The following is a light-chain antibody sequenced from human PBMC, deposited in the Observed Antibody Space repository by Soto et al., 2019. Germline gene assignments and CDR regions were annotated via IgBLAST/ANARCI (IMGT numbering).Light chain of an antibody. Sequence: EIVMTQSPATLSVSPGERATLSCRASQSVSGNLAWYQQKPGQAPRLLIYGASSRATGIPDRFSGSGSGTDFTLTISRLEPEDFAVYYCQQYGSSTETFGQGTKVDIK. CDR2: GAS. J-gene: IGKJ1*01. V-gene: IGKV3-20*01. CDR1: QSVSGN. CDR3: QQYGSSTET.